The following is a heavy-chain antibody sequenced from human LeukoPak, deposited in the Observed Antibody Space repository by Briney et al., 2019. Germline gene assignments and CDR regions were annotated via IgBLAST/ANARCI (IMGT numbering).Heavy chain of an antibody. CDR3: ARDPRSSSSGYYYYYMDV. J-gene: IGHJ6*03. CDR1: GFYFSNYS. D-gene: IGHD6-13*01. CDR2: ISSSSSTI. Sequence: GGSLRLACAASGFYFSNYSMNWVRQAPGKGLEWVSYISSSSSTIYYADSVKGRFTISRDNAKNSLYLQMNSLRAEDTAVYYCARDPRSSSSGYYYYYMDVWGKGTTVTVSS. V-gene: IGHV3-48*01.